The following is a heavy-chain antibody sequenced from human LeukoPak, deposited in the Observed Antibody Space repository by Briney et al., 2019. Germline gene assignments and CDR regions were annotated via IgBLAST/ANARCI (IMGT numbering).Heavy chain of an antibody. V-gene: IGHV3-23*01. CDR2: ISGSGGST. Sequence: PGGSLRLSCAASGFTFSSYAMSWVRQAPGKGLEWVSAISGSGGSTYYADSVKGQFTISRDNSKNTLYLQMNSLRAEDTAVYYCVKARGGVYDSSGYPLDYWGQGTLVTVSS. CDR3: VKARGGVYDSSGYPLDY. D-gene: IGHD3-22*01. CDR1: GFTFSSYA. J-gene: IGHJ4*02.